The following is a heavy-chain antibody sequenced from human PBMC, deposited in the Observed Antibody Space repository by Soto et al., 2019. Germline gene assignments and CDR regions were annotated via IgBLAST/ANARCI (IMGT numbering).Heavy chain of an antibody. V-gene: IGHV4-39*01. J-gene: IGHJ4*02. Sequence: QLQLQESGPGLVKPSETLSLTCTVSGGSISSSSYYWGWIRQPPGKGLEWIGSIYYRGSTYYNPSLKRRVTISVDTSKNQFSLKLSSVTAADTAVYYCARLTYYDFWSGYHYWGQGTLVTVSS. CDR1: GGSISSSSYY. D-gene: IGHD3-3*01. CDR2: IYYRGST. CDR3: ARLTYYDFWSGYHY.